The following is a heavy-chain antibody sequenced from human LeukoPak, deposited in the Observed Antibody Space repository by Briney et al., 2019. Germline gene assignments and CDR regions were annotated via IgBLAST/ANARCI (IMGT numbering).Heavy chain of an antibody. CDR2: INPSGGST. D-gene: IGHD6-13*01. CDR3: ARDPRGIAAAGTPEY. V-gene: IGHV1-46*01. J-gene: IGHJ4*02. CDR1: GYTFTSYY. Sequence: ASVQFSCQASGYTFTSYYMHWVRPAPGQGLEWMGIINPSGGSTSYAQKFQGRVTMTRDTSASTVYMELSSLRSEDTAVYYCARDPRGIAAAGTPEYWGQGTLVTVSS.